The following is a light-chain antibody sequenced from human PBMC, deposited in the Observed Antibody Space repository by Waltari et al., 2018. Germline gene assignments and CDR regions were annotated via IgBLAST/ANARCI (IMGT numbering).Light chain of an antibody. CDR2: GAS. J-gene: IGKJ1*01. CDR1: QGIRND. V-gene: IGKV1-6*01. Sequence: AIQMTQSPSSLSASVGDRVTITCRASQGIRNDLGWDQQKAGKAPKLLIYGASSLRSGVPSRFSGSGSGTEFTLTISSLQPEDFATYYCLQDYNYPWTFGQGTKVEIK. CDR3: LQDYNYPWT.